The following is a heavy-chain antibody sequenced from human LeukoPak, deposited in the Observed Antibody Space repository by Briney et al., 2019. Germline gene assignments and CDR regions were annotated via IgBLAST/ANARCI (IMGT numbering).Heavy chain of an antibody. CDR2: ISGGGST. CDR1: GFTFSSYA. J-gene: IGHJ4*02. Sequence: GGSLRLYCAASGFTFSSYAMSWVRQTPGKGLEWVSSISGGGSTYYAASVKGRFTISRDNSKNALYLQMNSLRAEDTAVYYCARDHYFDYWGQGTLVTASS. CDR3: ARDHYFDY. V-gene: IGHV3-23*01.